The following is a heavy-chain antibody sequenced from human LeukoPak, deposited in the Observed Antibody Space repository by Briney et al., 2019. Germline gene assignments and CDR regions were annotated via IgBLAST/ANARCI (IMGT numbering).Heavy chain of an antibody. Sequence: PGGSLRLSCAASGFTFSSYSMNWVRQAPGKGVEWVSSISTSSSYIYYADSVKGRFTISRDNAKNSLYLQMNSLRAEDTAVYYCARVGRVVGASAHDYWGQGTLVTVSS. CDR1: GFTFSSYS. V-gene: IGHV3-21*01. CDR3: ARVGRVVGASAHDY. J-gene: IGHJ4*02. D-gene: IGHD1-26*01. CDR2: ISTSSSYI.